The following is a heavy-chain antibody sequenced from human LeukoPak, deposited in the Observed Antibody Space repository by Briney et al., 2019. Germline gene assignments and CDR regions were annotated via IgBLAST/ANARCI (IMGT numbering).Heavy chain of an antibody. CDR1: GYTFTSYG. D-gene: IGHD2-2*01. V-gene: IGHV1-18*01. J-gene: IGHJ3*02. CDR2: ISAYNGNT. Sequence: ASVKVSCKASGYTFTSYGISWVRQAPGQGLEWMGWISAYNGNTNYAQKLQGRVTMTTDTSTSTPYMELRSLRSDDTAVYYCAVSIVVVPAAPDDAFDIWGQGTMVTVSS. CDR3: AVSIVVVPAAPDDAFDI.